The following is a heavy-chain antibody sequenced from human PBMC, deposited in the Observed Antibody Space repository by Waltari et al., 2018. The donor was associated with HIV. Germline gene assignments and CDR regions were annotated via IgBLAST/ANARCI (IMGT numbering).Heavy chain of an antibody. Sequence: QVQLVGSGGGVVQPGSSLRLSCAAYGSPYGVHWVRPAPGKGLEWVAGISYDGSHGYYADSMKGRFTISRDNSKNTVYLQMNSLRPEDDTAVYYCAKDRGEWLIRGPGYGMDVWGQGTTVTVSS. J-gene: IGHJ6*02. D-gene: IGHD3-3*01. CDR3: AKDRGEWLIRGPGYGMDV. V-gene: IGHV3-30*18. CDR1: GSPYG. CDR2: ISYDGSHG.